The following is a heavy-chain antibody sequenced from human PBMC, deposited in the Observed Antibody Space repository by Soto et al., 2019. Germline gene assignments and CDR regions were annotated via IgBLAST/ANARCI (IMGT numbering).Heavy chain of an antibody. CDR1: CGSISSGGYY. V-gene: IGHV4-31*03. CDR3: AREPYGDYGGYAFDI. D-gene: IGHD4-17*01. CDR2: IYYSGST. Sequence: QVQLQESGPGLVKPSQTLSLTCTVSCGSISSGGYYWSWIRQHPGKGLEWIGYIYYSGSTYYNPSLNSRVTISVDTSKNQFSLKLSSVTAADTAVYYCAREPYGDYGGYAFDIWGQGTMVTVSS. J-gene: IGHJ3*02.